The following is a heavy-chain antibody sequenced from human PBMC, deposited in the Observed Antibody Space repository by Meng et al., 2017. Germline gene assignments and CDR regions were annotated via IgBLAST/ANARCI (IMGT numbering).Heavy chain of an antibody. CDR1: GYTFTGYY. Sequence: GAEVKEAGASGMVYCKTPGYTFTGYYMRWVRQAPGQGLECMGRINHHSGGTNYAQKFQGRVTMTRDTSISTAYMELSRLRSDDTAVYYCARVNYDSSGYYPFDYWGQGTLVTVSS. CDR3: ARVNYDSSGYYPFDY. D-gene: IGHD3-22*01. V-gene: IGHV1-2*06. CDR2: INHHSGGT. J-gene: IGHJ4*02.